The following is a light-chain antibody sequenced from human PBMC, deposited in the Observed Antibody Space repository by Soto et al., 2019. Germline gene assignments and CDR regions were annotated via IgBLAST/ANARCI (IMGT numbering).Light chain of an antibody. Sequence: ETVMTQSPATLSVSPGERVTLSCRASQSFSSNLGLYQQKPGQAPRLRIYGASTRATGIPARFSGSGSGTEFTLTISSLQSEDFAVYYCQQYNNWPRITFGQGTRLEI. J-gene: IGKJ5*01. CDR2: GAS. V-gene: IGKV3-15*01. CDR3: QQYNNWPRIT. CDR1: QSFSSN.